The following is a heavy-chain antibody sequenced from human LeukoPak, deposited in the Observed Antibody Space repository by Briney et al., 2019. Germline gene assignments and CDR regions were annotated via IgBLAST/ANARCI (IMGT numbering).Heavy chain of an antibody. J-gene: IGHJ3*01. Sequence: GGSLRLSCAVSGFTFSGFWMSWSRQAPGKGLEWLASINSDGSEGYYADVVKGRFTISRDNAKNSLYLQINSLRAEDTAVYYCARSSYSSSSSVWGQGAMVTVSS. CDR3: ARSSYSSSSSV. CDR2: INSDGSEG. D-gene: IGHD6-6*01. V-gene: IGHV3-7*03. CDR1: GFTFSGFW.